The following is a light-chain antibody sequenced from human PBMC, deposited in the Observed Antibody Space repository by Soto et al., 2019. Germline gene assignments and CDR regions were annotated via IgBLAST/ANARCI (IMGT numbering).Light chain of an antibody. J-gene: IGKJ1*01. CDR1: RTISTW. CDR3: KQYSNLWT. CDR2: KAS. V-gene: IGKV1-5*03. Sequence: DIQMTQSPSTLSASVGDRVTITCRASRTISTWLAWYQQKPGKAPKLLIYKASDLESGVPSRFSGSGSGTEFTLTISSLQPDDFATYSCKQYSNLWTFGQGTKVEIK.